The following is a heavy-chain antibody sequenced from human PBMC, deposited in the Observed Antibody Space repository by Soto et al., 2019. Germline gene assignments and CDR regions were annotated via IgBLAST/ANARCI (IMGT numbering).Heavy chain of an antibody. Sequence: GALRLSCVASGVDFRGSYMNWIRQAPGKGLEWISYISDTGRTIHYADSVEGRLVISRDNSKDSLYLQMNDLRADDTAGYYCAGFKEGNIRSQRWLDPWGQGTRVTVSS. CDR1: GVDFRGSY. D-gene: IGHD2-15*01. J-gene: IGHJ5*02. CDR3: AGFKEGNIRSQRWLDP. V-gene: IGHV3-11*01. CDR2: ISDTGRTI.